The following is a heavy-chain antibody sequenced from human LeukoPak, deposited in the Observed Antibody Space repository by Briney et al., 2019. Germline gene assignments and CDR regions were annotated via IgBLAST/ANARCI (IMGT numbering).Heavy chain of an antibody. V-gene: IGHV3-30*02. CDR3: ARDESITMVRGVPDY. CDR1: GFTFSSYG. J-gene: IGHJ4*02. D-gene: IGHD3-10*01. CDR2: IRYDGSNK. Sequence: GGSLRLSCAASGFTFSSYGMHCVRQAPGKGLEWVAFIRYDGSNKYYAGSVKGRFTISRDNSKNTLYLQMNSLRAEDTAVYYCARDESITMVRGVPDYWGQGTLVTVSS.